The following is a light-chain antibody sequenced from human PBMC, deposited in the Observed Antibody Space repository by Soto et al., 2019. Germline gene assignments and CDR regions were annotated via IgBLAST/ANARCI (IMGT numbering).Light chain of an antibody. CDR2: DAS. CDR1: QSVSSY. CDR3: QQRSHWPPT. J-gene: IGKJ3*01. Sequence: EIVLTQSPATLSLSPGERATLSCRASQSVSSYLAWYQQKPGQAPRLLIYDASNRATGIPARFRGSGSGTDFPLTIRSLEPEDFAVYYCQQRSHWPPTFGPGTKVDIK. V-gene: IGKV3-11*01.